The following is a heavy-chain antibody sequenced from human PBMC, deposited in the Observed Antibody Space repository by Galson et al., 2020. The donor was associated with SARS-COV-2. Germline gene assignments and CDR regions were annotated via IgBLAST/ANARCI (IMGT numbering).Heavy chain of an antibody. CDR3: ARDGGGDYLVDWFDL. Sequence: ASVKVSCRASGYPFTGSYMHWVRQAPGQGLKWMGWINSKSGGTHFSQEFQGRVTMTRDTAISTAYMELSSLTSDDTAVYYCARDGGGDYLVDWFDLWGQGTLVTVSS. CDR1: GYPFTGSY. J-gene: IGHJ5*02. D-gene: IGHD4-17*01. CDR2: INSKSGGT. V-gene: IGHV1-2*02.